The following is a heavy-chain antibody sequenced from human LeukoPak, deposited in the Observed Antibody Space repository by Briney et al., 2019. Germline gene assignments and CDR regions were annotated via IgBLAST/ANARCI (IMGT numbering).Heavy chain of an antibody. CDR1: GGSVTSVSNY. V-gene: IGHV4-39*01. Sequence: SETLSLTCTVSGGSVTSVSNYWGWIRQPPGKGLEWIGSVDYSGRTYYNPSLQSRATMSVDTSKNQFSLKMISVTAADTAVFYCARAGYTSGWYGRFYFDYWGQGSLVAVSS. CDR2: VDYSGRT. J-gene: IGHJ4*02. CDR3: ARAGYTSGWYGRFYFDY. D-gene: IGHD6-19*01.